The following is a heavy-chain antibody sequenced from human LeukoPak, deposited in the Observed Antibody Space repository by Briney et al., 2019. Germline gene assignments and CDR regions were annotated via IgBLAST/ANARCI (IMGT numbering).Heavy chain of an antibody. Sequence: APVKVSCKSSGYTYTTYGITWVRQAPGQGLEWMGWISVYNGKTKYAQKLQGRVIMTADTSTTTAYMELWSLRGDDTAIYYCARGGEGPYGNYAPDSWGQGTLVTVSS. J-gene: IGHJ5*01. CDR1: GYTYTTYG. CDR2: ISVYNGKT. V-gene: IGHV1-18*01. D-gene: IGHD3-10*01. CDR3: ARGGEGPYGNYAPDS.